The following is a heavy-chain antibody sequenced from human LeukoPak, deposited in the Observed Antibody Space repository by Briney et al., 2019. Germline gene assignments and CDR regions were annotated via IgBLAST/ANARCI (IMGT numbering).Heavy chain of an antibody. J-gene: IGHJ6*03. D-gene: IGHD6-13*01. CDR3: ARVPYSSSWYVSDYYYYYMDV. CDR2: ISAYNGKT. V-gene: IGHV1-18*01. Sequence: ASVKVSCKASGYTFTSYGISWVRQAPGQGLEWMGWISAYNGKTNYAQKLQGRVTMTTDTSTSTAYMELRSLRSDDTAVYYCARVPYSSSWYVSDYYYYYMDVWGKGTTVTVSS. CDR1: GYTFTSYG.